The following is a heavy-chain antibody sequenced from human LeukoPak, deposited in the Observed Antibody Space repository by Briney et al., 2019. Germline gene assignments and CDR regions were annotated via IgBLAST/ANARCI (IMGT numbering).Heavy chain of an antibody. V-gene: IGHV1-69*05. D-gene: IGHD6-19*01. CDR2: IIPIFGTA. J-gene: IGHJ3*02. CDR3: ARRYSSGWYDAFDI. Sequence: ASVKVSCKASGGTFSSYAISWVRQAPGQGLEWMGGIIPIFGTANYAQKFRGRVTITTDESTSTAYMELSSLRSEDTAVYYCARRYSSGWYDAFDIWGQGTMVTVSS. CDR1: GGTFSSYA.